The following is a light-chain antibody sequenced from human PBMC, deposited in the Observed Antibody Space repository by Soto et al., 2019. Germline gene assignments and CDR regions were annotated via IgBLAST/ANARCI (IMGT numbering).Light chain of an antibody. Sequence: NVLTQSPTSLSLSPGERATLSCRASQSVDSYLVWYQQKPGQAPRLLIFGASNRATGIPARFSGSGSGTDFTLTINSLEPDDFAVYYCQQRDRWPITFGQGTRLEIK. CDR3: QQRDRWPIT. J-gene: IGKJ5*01. V-gene: IGKV3-11*01. CDR1: QSVDSY. CDR2: GAS.